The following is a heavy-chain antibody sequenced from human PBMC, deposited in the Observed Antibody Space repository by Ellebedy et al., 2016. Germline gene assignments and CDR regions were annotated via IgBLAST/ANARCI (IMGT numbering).Heavy chain of an antibody. CDR3: ATRHYGGFDI. V-gene: IGHV3-53*01. CDR2: IDSGDSS. D-gene: IGHD4-23*01. Sequence: GGSLRLXXVASGFTVTNDYMTWVRQAPGKGLEWVSVIDSGDSSYYADSVKGRFTISRDSRKNTLYLQMNSLRGEDTAVYYCATRHYGGFDIWGRGTMVTVS. J-gene: IGHJ3*02. CDR1: GFTVTNDY.